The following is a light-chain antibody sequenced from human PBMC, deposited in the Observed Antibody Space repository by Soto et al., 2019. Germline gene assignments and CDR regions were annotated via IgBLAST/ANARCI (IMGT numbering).Light chain of an antibody. CDR2: KAS. J-gene: IGKJ1*01. Sequence: DIQMTQSPSSVSASVGDRVTITCLASQDISNWLTWYQQKPGKAPKLLIYKASTLKSGVPSRFSGSGSGTEFTLTISSLQPDDFATYYCQHYNSYSEAFGQGTKVDIK. CDR3: QHYNSYSEA. CDR1: QDISNW. V-gene: IGKV1-5*03.